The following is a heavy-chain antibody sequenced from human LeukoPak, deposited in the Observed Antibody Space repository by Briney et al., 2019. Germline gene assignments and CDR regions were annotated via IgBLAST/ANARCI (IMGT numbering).Heavy chain of an antibody. CDR3: AKPQEADLWVPDY. Sequence: GGSLRLSCAASGFTFSSYAMSWVRQIPGKGLEWVSAISGSDAGTYYADSVKGRFTISRDNSKNTLYLEMNSLIPEDTALYYCAKPQEADLWVPDYWGQGTLVTVSS. D-gene: IGHD3-3*01. CDR1: GFTFSSYA. J-gene: IGHJ4*02. CDR2: ISGSDAGT. V-gene: IGHV3-23*01.